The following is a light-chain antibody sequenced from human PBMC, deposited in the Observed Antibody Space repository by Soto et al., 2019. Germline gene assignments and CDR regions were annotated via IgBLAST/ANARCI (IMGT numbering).Light chain of an antibody. J-gene: IGKJ3*01. CDR2: TAS. CDR3: RQSYSTPST. CDR1: QNIKTY. V-gene: IGKV1-39*01. Sequence: DIQMTQAPSSLSASVGDRVIITCRASQNIKTYLNWYQQKPGKVPILLNYTASSLQSGVPSRFSGIGSGTEFTLTISRLQPEDFATYYCRQSYSTPSTSGPGTKVDAK.